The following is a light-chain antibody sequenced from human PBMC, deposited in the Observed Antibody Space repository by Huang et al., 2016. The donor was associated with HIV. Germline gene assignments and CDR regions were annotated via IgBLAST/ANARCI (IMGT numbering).Light chain of an antibody. V-gene: IGKV2-40*01. CDR3: MQRMEFPWT. Sequence: DIVMTQTPRSLPVTPGEPASISCRSSQTLLDSDDGNTYFDWYLQKPGQSPQLLIDSLSYRASGVPDRFSGSGSVTDFTLKISRVEAEDVGIYYCMQRMEFPWTFGQGTKVEVK. CDR2: SLS. CDR1: QTLLDSDDGNTY. J-gene: IGKJ1*01.